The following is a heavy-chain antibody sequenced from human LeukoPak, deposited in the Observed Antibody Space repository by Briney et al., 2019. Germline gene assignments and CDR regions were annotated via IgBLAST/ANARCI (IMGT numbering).Heavy chain of an antibody. CDR3: ARDWEGLGEYWYFDL. CDR2: INPNGGDT. J-gene: IGHJ2*01. D-gene: IGHD1-26*01. V-gene: IGHV1-2*02. Sequence: ASVKVSCKASGYTFTGNYMNWVRQAPGQGLEWMGWINPNGGDTNYPQKFQGRVTMTRDTSISTAYMELSRLRSDDTAVYYCARDWEGLGEYWYFDLWGRGTLVTVSS. CDR1: GYTFTGNY.